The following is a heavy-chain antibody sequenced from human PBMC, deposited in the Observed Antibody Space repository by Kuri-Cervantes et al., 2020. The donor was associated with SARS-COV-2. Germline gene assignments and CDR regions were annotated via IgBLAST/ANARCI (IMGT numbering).Heavy chain of an antibody. V-gene: IGHV3-64*01. J-gene: IGHJ4*02. Sequence: ETLSLTCAASGFTFSCYAMHWVRQAPGKGLEYVSAISSNGGSTYYANSVKGRFTISRDNSKNTLYLQMCSLRAEDTAVYYCARGGCSSISCYQYYFDYWGQGTLVTVSS. CDR1: GFTFSCYA. CDR2: ISSNGGST. CDR3: ARGGCSSISCYQYYFDY. D-gene: IGHD2-2*01.